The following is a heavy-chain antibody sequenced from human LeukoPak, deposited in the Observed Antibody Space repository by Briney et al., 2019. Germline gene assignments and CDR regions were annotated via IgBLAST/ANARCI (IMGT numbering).Heavy chain of an antibody. CDR1: GYTFTGYY. CDR2: INPNSSGT. Sequence: ASVKVSCKASGYTFTGYYMHWVRQAPGQGLEWMGWINPNSSGTNYAQKFQGRVTMTRDTSISTAYMELSRLRSDDTAVYYCARPNYDFWSGYPNWFDPWGQGTLVTVSS. D-gene: IGHD3-3*01. V-gene: IGHV1-2*02. CDR3: ARPNYDFWSGYPNWFDP. J-gene: IGHJ5*02.